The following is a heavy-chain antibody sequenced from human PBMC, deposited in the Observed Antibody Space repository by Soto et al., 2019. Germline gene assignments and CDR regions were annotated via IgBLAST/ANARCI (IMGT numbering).Heavy chain of an antibody. CDR2: IWYDGSNT. J-gene: IGHJ1*01. D-gene: IGHD6-13*01. Sequence: QVQLVESGGGVVQPGRSLTLSCAASGFIFSSYGMHWVRQAPGKGLQWVAVIWYDGSNTYYADSVKGRFTISRDNSKNTLYLQMNSQRAEDTAVYYCARGLRAAAGRDYFQYWGQGTLGNVSS. CDR1: GFIFSSYG. V-gene: IGHV3-33*01. CDR3: ARGLRAAAGRDYFQY.